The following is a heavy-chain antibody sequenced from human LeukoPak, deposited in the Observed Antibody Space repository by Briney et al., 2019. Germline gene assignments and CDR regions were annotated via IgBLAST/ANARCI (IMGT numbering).Heavy chain of an antibody. CDR3: ARARSGWYPDDY. CDR1: GYTLTELS. Sequence: GSSVKVSCKVSGYTLTELSMHWVRQAPGKGLEWMGGFDPEDGETIYAQKFQGRVTITADKSTSTAYMELSSLRSEDTAVYYCARARSGWYPDDYWGQGTLVTVSS. V-gene: IGHV1-24*01. D-gene: IGHD6-19*01. J-gene: IGHJ4*02. CDR2: FDPEDGET.